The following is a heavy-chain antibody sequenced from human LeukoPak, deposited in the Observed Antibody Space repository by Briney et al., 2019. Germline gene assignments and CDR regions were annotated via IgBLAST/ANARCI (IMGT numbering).Heavy chain of an antibody. D-gene: IGHD2-21*01. CDR3: ARGNTYCFDY. V-gene: IGHV1-2*06. J-gene: IGHJ4*02. CDR1: GYTFTSYD. CDR2: VNPNNGGT. Sequence: GASVKVSCKASGYTFTSYDINWVRRAPGQGPEWIGRVNPNNGGTNDAQKFQGRVTMTRDTSIGTAYMELSSLRSDDTAVYYCARGNTYCFDYWGQGTLVTVSS.